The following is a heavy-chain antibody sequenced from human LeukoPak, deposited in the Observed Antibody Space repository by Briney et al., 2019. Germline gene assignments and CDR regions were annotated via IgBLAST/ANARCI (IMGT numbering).Heavy chain of an antibody. V-gene: IGHV1-18*01. Sequence: ASVKVSCKASGYTFTSYGISWVRQAPGQRLEWMGWISAYNGNTNYAQKLQGRVTMTTDTSTSTAYMELRSLRSDDTAVYYCARGAIAVAGTRRRDAFDIWGQGTMVTVSS. CDR2: ISAYNGNT. CDR1: GYTFTSYG. J-gene: IGHJ3*02. CDR3: ARGAIAVAGTRRRDAFDI. D-gene: IGHD6-19*01.